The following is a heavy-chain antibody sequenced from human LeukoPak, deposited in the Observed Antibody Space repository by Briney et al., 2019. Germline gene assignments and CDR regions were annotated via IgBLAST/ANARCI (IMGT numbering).Heavy chain of an antibody. CDR2: VASDGRDK. Sequence: QPGGSLRLSCAASGFTFSGYAMHWVRQAPGKGLEWVAVVASDGRDKHHADSVKGRFTISRDNSRNTLFLQMNSLREEDTAVYYCARDKVGANYFDYWGQGTLVTVSS. CDR3: ARDKVGANYFDY. V-gene: IGHV3-30*04. D-gene: IGHD1-26*01. CDR1: GFTFSGYA. J-gene: IGHJ4*02.